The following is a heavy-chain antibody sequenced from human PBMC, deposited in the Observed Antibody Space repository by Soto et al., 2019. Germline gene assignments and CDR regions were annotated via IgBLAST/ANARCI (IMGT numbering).Heavy chain of an antibody. V-gene: IGHV4-30-2*01. CDR1: GGSISSGGYS. CDR3: ASLSGRITIFGVVYYGYNWFDP. J-gene: IGHJ5*02. CDR2: IYHSGST. D-gene: IGHD3-3*01. Sequence: SETLSLTCAVSGGSISSGGYSWSWIRQPPGKGLEWIGYIYHSGSTNYNPSLKSRVTISVDKSKNQFSLKLSSVTAADTAVYYCASLSGRITIFGVVYYGYNWFDPWGQGTLVTVSS.